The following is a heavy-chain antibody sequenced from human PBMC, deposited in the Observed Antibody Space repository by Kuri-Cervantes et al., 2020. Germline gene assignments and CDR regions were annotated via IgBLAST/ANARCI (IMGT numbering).Heavy chain of an antibody. CDR3: AKAVDIVVVPALGYGMDV. V-gene: IGHV3-30*18. D-gene: IGHD2-2*01. Sequence: GESLKISCAASGFTFDDYGMHWVRQAPGKGLEWVAVISYDGSNKYYADSVKGRFTISRDNSKNTLYLQMNSLRAEDTAVYYCAKAVDIVVVPALGYGMDVWGQGTTVTVSS. CDR2: ISYDGSNK. CDR1: GFTFDDYG. J-gene: IGHJ6*02.